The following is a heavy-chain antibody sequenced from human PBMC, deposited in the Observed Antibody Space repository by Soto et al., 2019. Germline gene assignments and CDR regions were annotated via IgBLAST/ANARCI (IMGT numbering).Heavy chain of an antibody. J-gene: IGHJ3*02. CDR2: IYHSGST. Sequence: QVQLQESGPGLVKSSGTLSLTCTVSNGSISSRKWWTWVRQTPGKGLEWLGEIYHSGSTNHNPSLKSRVTMSVDKSKNQFSLKLSSVTAADTVVYYCASKFGELLADAFDIWGQGTMVTVSS. V-gene: IGHV4-4*02. CDR3: ASKFGELLADAFDI. D-gene: IGHD3-10*01. CDR1: NGSISSRKW.